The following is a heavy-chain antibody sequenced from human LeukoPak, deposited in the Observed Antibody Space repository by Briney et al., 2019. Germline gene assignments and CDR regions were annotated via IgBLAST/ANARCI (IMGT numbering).Heavy chain of an antibody. CDR3: ARGVRRRNIVVVPAATNNYYYYYYMDV. CDR1: GYTFTGYY. CDR2: INPNSGNT. J-gene: IGHJ6*03. D-gene: IGHD2-2*01. Sequence: ASVKVSCKASGYTFTGYYMHWVRQAPGQGLEWMGWINPNSGNTGYAQKFQGRVTMTRNTSISTAYMELSSLRSEDTAVYYCARGVRRRNIVVVPAATNNYYYYYYMDVWGKGTTVTVSS. V-gene: IGHV1-8*02.